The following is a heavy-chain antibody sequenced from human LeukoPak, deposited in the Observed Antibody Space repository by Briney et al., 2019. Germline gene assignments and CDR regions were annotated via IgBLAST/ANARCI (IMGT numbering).Heavy chain of an antibody. V-gene: IGHV3-48*03. CDR3: AKDGGSWQFDY. D-gene: IGHD6-13*01. J-gene: IGHJ4*02. CDR1: GFAFSRYD. CDR2: ISTSDSAI. Sequence: GGSLRLSCAASGFAFSRYDMNWVRQSPGKGLEWVSHISTSDSAIYYADSVKGRFTISRDNAKNSLFLQMNSLRAEDTAVYYCAKDGGSWQFDYWGQGTLVTVSS.